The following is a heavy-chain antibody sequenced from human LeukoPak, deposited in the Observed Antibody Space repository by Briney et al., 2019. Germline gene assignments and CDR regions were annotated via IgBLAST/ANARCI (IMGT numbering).Heavy chain of an antibody. CDR1: GYTFTGYY. CDR2: INPNSGGT. V-gene: IGHV1-2*02. J-gene: IGHJ4*02. Sequence: ASVKVSCKASGYTFTGYYVHWVRQAPGQGLEWMGWINPNSGGTNYAQGFQGRVTMTRDTSISTAYMELTRLRSDDTAVYYCARDRSRDGYNALDYWGQGTLVTVSS. CDR3: ARDRSRDGYNALDY. D-gene: IGHD5-24*01.